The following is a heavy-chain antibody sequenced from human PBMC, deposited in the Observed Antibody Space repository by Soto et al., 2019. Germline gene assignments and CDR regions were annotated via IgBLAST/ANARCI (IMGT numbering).Heavy chain of an antibody. J-gene: IGHJ4*02. D-gene: IGHD4-17*01. Sequence: GESLKISCQGSGYSFTSYWIHWVRQMPGKGLEWMGSIFPTDSDTNYSPSFQGQVTISADKSISTAYLQWSSLKASDTAMYFCARVLNSDYGYWGQGTLVTVSS. CDR3: ARVLNSDYGY. CDR1: GYSFTSYW. CDR2: IFPTDSDT. V-gene: IGHV5-51*01.